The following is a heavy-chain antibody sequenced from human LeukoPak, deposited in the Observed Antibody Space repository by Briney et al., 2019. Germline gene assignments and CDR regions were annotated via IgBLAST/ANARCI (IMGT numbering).Heavy chain of an antibody. CDR2: IYPGDSDT. CDR1: GYSFTSYW. D-gene: IGHD2-2*01. Sequence: GESLKISCKGSGYSFTSYWIGWVRQMPGKGLEWMGIIYPGDSDTRYSPSFQGQVTISADKSISTAYLQWSSLKASDTATYYCARLYCSSTSCPYYFDYWGQGTLVTVSS. CDR3: ARLYCSSTSCPYYFDY. J-gene: IGHJ4*02. V-gene: IGHV5-51*01.